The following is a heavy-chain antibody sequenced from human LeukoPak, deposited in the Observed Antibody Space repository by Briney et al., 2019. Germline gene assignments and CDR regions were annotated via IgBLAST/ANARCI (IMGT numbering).Heavy chain of an antibody. CDR2: AYYSGP. CDR3: ARDTDGDYVY. D-gene: IGHD4-17*01. Sequence: SETLSLTCSVPGVSVSRGGYYWSWIRQPPGKGLEWIGCAYYSGPRYNPSLKTRVTISVDTSKNQFSLKLSSVTAADTAVYYCARDTDGDYVYWGQGALVTVSS. J-gene: IGHJ4*02. V-gene: IGHV4-61*08. CDR1: GVSVSRGGYY.